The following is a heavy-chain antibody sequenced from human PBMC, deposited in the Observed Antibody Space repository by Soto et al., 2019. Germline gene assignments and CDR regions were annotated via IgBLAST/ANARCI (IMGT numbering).Heavy chain of an antibody. CDR3: AREGGDSSGWTAYFQH. CDR2: IWYDGSNK. D-gene: IGHD6-19*01. J-gene: IGHJ1*01. Sequence: GGSLRLSCAASGFTFSSYAMHWVRQAPGKGLEWVAVIWYDGSNKYYADSVKGRFTISRDNSKNTLYLQMNSLRAEDTAVYYCAREGGDSSGWTAYFQHWGQGTLVTVSS. CDR1: GFTFSSYA. V-gene: IGHV3-33*08.